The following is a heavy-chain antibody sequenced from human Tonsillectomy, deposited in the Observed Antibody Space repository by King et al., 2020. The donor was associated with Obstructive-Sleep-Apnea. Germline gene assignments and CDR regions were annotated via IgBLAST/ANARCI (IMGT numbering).Heavy chain of an antibody. CDR1: GFTFNSYG. J-gene: IGHJ4*02. CDR2: VSYDGSNK. Sequence: VQLVESGGGVVQPGRSLRLSCAASGFTFNSYGMHWVRQAPGKGLEWVAVVSYDGSNKFYADSVKGRFAISRDNSENTLYLQMNSLRAEDTAVYYCAKEWGSGYDWTLFYYDYWGQVTLVTVSS. D-gene: IGHD5-12*01. V-gene: IGHV3-30*18. CDR3: AKEWGSGYDWTLFYYDY.